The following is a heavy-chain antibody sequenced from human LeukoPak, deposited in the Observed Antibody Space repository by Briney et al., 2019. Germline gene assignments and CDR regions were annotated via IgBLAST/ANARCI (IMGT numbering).Heavy chain of an antibody. D-gene: IGHD5-18*01. V-gene: IGHV3-23*01. J-gene: IGHJ4*02. Sequence: GGTLRLSCAASGFTFSSYGMSWVRQAPGKGLEWVSAISGSGGSTYYADSVKGRFTISRDNSKNTLYLQMNSLRAEDTAVYYCAKDRDTGMVTPIDYWGQGTLVTVSS. CDR1: GFTFSSYG. CDR2: ISGSGGST. CDR3: AKDRDTGMVTPIDY.